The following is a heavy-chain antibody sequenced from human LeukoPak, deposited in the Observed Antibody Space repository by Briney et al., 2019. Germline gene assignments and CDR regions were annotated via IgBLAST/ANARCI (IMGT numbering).Heavy chain of an antibody. V-gene: IGHV6-1*01. J-gene: IGHJ4*02. CDR1: GDSVSSNSAA. D-gene: IGHD6-13*01. CDR3: VRTRYSSSWYVDS. Sequence: SQTLSLTCAISGDSVSSNSAAWNWIRQSPSRGLEWLGRTYHRSKWYSDYAESVKSRVTINADTSKNPFSLQLNSVTPEDTAVYCCVRTRYSSSWYVDSWGQGTLVTVTS. CDR2: TYHRSKWYS.